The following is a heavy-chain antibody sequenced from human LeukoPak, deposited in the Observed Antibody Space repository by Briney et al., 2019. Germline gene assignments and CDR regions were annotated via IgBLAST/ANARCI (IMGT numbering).Heavy chain of an antibody. Sequence: ASVKVSCKASGYTFTDYYIHWVRQRQAPGQGLEWMGRINPNSGGTNYAQKFQGRVTMTRDTSISTASMELSSLSSDDTAVYFCARRVGSSSGYSFDYWGQGTLVIISS. D-gene: IGHD5-12*01. J-gene: IGHJ4*02. CDR3: ARRVGSSSGYSFDY. CDR2: INPNSGGT. V-gene: IGHV1-2*06. CDR1: GYTFTDYY.